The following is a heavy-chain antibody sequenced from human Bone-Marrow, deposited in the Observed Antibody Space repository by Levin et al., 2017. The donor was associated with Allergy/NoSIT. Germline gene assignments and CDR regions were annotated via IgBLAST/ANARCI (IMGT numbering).Heavy chain of an antibody. D-gene: IGHD2-2*01. CDR2: IHYTGST. CDR3: SREACHGSTNCLYCNCHYMEV. J-gene: IGHJ6*03. V-gene: IGHV4-59*01. Sequence: SETLSLTCTVSGDSINNYYWSWIRQPPGKGLEWIGYIHYTGSTNYNPSLKSRVTISVDTSKTQFSLRLTSVTAADTAVYYCSREACHGSTNCLYCNCHYMEVWGRGSTVTVYS. CDR1: GDSINNYY.